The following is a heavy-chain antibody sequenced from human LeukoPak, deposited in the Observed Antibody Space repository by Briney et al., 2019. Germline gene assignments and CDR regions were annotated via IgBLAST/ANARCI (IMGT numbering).Heavy chain of an antibody. J-gene: IGHJ4*02. CDR2: IYTSGST. CDR1: GGSISSYY. V-gene: IGHV4-4*07. D-gene: IGHD3-10*01. CDR3: ARERYYYGSGSPDY. Sequence: PSETLSLTCTVSGGSISSYYWSWIRQPAGKGLEWIGRIYTSGSTNYNPPLKSRVTMSVDTSKNQFSLKLSSVTAADTAVYYCARERYYYGSGSPDYWGQGTLVTVSS.